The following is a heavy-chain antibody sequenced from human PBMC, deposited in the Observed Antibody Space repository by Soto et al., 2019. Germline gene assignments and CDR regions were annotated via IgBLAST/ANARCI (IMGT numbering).Heavy chain of an antibody. J-gene: IGHJ4*02. CDR1: GFTFSRYS. CDR3: ARESEDLTSNFDY. CDR2: ISSTTNYI. Sequence: GGSLRLSCAASGFTFSRYSMNWVRQAPGKGLEWVSSISSTTNYIYYADSMKGRFTVSRDDAKNSVYLDMNSLSAEDTAVYYCARESEDLTSNFDYWGQGTLVTVSS. V-gene: IGHV3-21*01.